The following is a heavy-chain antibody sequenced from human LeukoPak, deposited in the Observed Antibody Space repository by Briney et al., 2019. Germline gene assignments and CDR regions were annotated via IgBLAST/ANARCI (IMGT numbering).Heavy chain of an antibody. V-gene: IGHV4-39*07. CDR3: ARALDPLRYYYYYMDV. CDR1: GGSISSSSYY. Sequence: KTSETLSLTCTVSGGSISSSSYYWGWIRQPPGKGLEWIGSIYYSGSTYYNPSLKSRVTISVDTSKNQFSLKLSSVTAADTAVYYCARALDPLRYYYYYMDVWGKGTTVTVSS. J-gene: IGHJ6*03. CDR2: IYYSGST. D-gene: IGHD5/OR15-5a*01.